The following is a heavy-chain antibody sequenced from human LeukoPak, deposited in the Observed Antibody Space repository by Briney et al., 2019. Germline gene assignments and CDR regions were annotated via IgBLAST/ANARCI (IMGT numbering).Heavy chain of an antibody. Sequence: GGSLRLSCAVSGFTFSSYWMSWVRQAPGKGLEWVANIKQDGSEKYYVDSVKGRFTISRDNAKNSLYLQMNSLRGKDTAVYYCARDLRGSGWYFDYWGQGTLVTVSS. CDR2: IKQDGSEK. CDR3: ARDLRGSGWYFDY. V-gene: IGHV3-7*01. D-gene: IGHD6-19*01. CDR1: GFTFSSYW. J-gene: IGHJ4*02.